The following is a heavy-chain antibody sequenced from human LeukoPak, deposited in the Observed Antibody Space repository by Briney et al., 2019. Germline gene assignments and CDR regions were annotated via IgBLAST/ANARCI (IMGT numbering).Heavy chain of an antibody. D-gene: IGHD3-16*01. CDR3: ASPGGGPTDY. Sequence: SETLSLTCTVYGSSISSGGYYWGWIRQPPGKGLEWIGSIYYSGSTYYNPSLKSRFTISVDTSKNQFSLKLSSVIGADSAVYYCASPGGGPTDYWGQGTLVTVSS. CDR1: GSSISSGGYY. V-gene: IGHV4-39*01. CDR2: IYYSGST. J-gene: IGHJ4*02.